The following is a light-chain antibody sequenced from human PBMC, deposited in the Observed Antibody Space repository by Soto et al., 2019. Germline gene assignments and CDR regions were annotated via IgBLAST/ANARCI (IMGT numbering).Light chain of an antibody. J-gene: IGKJ1*01. Sequence: DTQMTQSPSSLSASVGDRVTLTCRASQGISNYLAWYQQKPGKVPKLLIYVASTLHSGVPSRFSGSGSGTDFTLTISSLQPEDFAIYYCQKYNSSPRTFGQGTKVEIK. CDR3: QKYNSSPRT. CDR1: QGISNY. CDR2: VAS. V-gene: IGKV1-27*01.